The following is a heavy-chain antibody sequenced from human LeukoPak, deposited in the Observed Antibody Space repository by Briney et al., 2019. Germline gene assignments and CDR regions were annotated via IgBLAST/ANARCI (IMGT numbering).Heavy chain of an antibody. CDR2: ISSSSSSYI. CDR1: GFTFSSYS. CDR3: ATLSPRFSFSFDY. J-gene: IGHJ4*02. V-gene: IGHV3-21*01. Sequence: GGSLRLSCAASGFTFSSYSMNWVRQAPGKGLEWVSSISSSSSSYIYYADSVKGRFTISRDNAKNSLYLQMNSLRAEDTAVYYCATLSPRFSFSFDYWGQGTLVTVSS. D-gene: IGHD4-17*01.